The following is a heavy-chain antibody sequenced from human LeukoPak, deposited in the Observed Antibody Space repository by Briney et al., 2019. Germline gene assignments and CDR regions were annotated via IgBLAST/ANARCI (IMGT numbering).Heavy chain of an antibody. CDR2: IYPGDSDT. Sequence: GESLKISCKGSEYSFTSYWIGWVRQMPGKGLEWMGIIYPGDSDTRYSPSFQGQVTISADKSISTAYLQWSSLKASDTAMYYCAGRIVVVPVAYDAFDIWGQGTMVTVSS. D-gene: IGHD2-2*01. J-gene: IGHJ3*02. CDR3: AGRIVVVPVAYDAFDI. V-gene: IGHV5-51*01. CDR1: EYSFTSYW.